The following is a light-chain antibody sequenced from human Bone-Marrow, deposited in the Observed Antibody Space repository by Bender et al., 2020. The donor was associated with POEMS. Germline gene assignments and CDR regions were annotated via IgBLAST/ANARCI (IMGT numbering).Light chain of an antibody. V-gene: IGLV1-44*01. J-gene: IGLJ3*02. CDR3: ATWDDRLNGWV. Sequence: QSVLTQPPSASGTPGQRVTISCSGSSSKFGSYPVNWYQQLPGAAPKLVIFNNSQRPSGVPDRFSGSNSGTSASLAISELLSDDEANFNYATWDDRLNGWVFGGGTKLTVL. CDR2: NNS. CDR1: SSKFGSYP.